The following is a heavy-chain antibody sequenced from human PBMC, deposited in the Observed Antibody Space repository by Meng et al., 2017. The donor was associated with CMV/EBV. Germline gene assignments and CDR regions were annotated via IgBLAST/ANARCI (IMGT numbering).Heavy chain of an antibody. Sequence: SCKASGYTFTSYVISWVRQAPGQGLEWMGWISAYNGNTNYAQKLQGRVTMTTDTSTSTAYMELRSLRSDDTAVYYCARPFGVVNLPDYWGQGTLVTVSS. D-gene: IGHD3-3*01. V-gene: IGHV1-18*01. J-gene: IGHJ4*02. CDR1: GYTFTSYV. CDR3: ARPFGVVNLPDY. CDR2: ISAYNGNT.